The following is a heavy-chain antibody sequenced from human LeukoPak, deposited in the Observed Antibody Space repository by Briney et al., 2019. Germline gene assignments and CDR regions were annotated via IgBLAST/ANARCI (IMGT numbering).Heavy chain of an antibody. V-gene: IGHV5-51*01. CDR2: IYPGDSNT. CDR1: GYSFTSYW. J-gene: IGHJ4*02. Sequence: GESLLISCKGSGYSFTSYWIGWVRQMPGKGLEWVGIIYPGDSNTRYSPSFQGQVTISADKSISTAYLQWSSLEASDTAMYYCARQDWNYDGLCDYWGQGTVVSVSS. CDR3: ARQDWNYDGLCDY. D-gene: IGHD1-7*01.